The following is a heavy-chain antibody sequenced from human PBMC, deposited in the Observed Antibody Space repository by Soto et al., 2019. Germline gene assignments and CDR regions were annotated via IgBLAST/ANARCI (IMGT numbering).Heavy chain of an antibody. V-gene: IGHV4-31*03. Sequence: SETLSLTCTVSGGSITSGSYYWSWIRQHPGEGLEWIGYIYYSGSTYYNPSLKSRVTISIDTSKNHFSLKLSSVTAADTAVYYCARASYRDNSGHDYWGQGTLVTVSS. J-gene: IGHJ4*02. D-gene: IGHD3-22*01. CDR1: GGSITSGSYY. CDR3: ARASYRDNSGHDY. CDR2: IYYSGST.